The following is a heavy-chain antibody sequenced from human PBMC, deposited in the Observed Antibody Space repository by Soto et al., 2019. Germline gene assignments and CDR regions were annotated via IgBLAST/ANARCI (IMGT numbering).Heavy chain of an antibody. Sequence: QVQLVQSGAEEKKPGASVKVSCKASGYTFTSYAMHWVRQAPGQRLGWMGWINAGNGNTKYSQKFQGRVTITRDTSASTADMELSSLRSADTAVYDCARSLVVVTARDYWGQGTLGTVSS. CDR2: INAGNGNT. J-gene: IGHJ4*02. CDR3: ARSLVVVTARDY. V-gene: IGHV1-3*05. D-gene: IGHD2-21*02. CDR1: GYTFTSYA.